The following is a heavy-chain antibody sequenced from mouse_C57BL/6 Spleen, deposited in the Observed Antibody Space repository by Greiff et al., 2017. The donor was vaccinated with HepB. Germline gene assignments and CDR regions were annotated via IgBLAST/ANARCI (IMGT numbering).Heavy chain of an antibody. CDR1: GYTFTSYD. V-gene: IGHV14-1*01. CDR2: IDPEDGDT. J-gene: IGHJ2*01. Sequence: VQLQQSGPELVKPGASVKLSCKASGYTFTSYDINWVKQRPEQGLEWIGRIDPEDGDTEYAPKFQGKATMTADTSSNTAYLQLISLTSEDTAVYYCTTRLQDYFDYWGQGTTLTVSS. CDR3: TTRLQDYFDY. D-gene: IGHD2-2*01.